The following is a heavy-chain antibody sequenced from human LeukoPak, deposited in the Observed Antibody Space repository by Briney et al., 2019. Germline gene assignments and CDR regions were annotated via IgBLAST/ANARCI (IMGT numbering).Heavy chain of an antibody. CDR1: GFTLSSYW. Sequence: PGGSLRLSCVVSGFTLSSYWMHWVRQAPGKGLVWVSRNNGDGSSTSYADSVKGRFTMSREDVKNTLYLQMNSLRAEDTAVYYCARGVDNWNDLLNYWGQGTLVTVSS. CDR3: ARGVDNWNDLLNY. D-gene: IGHD1-20*01. CDR2: NNGDGSST. V-gene: IGHV3-74*01. J-gene: IGHJ4*02.